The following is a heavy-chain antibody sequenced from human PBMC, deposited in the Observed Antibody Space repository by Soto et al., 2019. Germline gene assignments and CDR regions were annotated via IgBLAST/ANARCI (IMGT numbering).Heavy chain of an antibody. Sequence: ASVTVSCTASGSTFTSYGINWVRQAPGQGLEWMGWISASNGNTNYAQKLQGRVTMTTYTSTSTAYMELRSLRSDDTAVYYCARDLGRLQFPRDYYYYGMDCLGQRNTVTFSS. CDR3: ARDLGRLQFPRDYYYYGMDC. V-gene: IGHV1-18*04. J-gene: IGHJ6*02. CDR1: GSTFTSYG. D-gene: IGHD5-12*01. CDR2: ISASNGNT.